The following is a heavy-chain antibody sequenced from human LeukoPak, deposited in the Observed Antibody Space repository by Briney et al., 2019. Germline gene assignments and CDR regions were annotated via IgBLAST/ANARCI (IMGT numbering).Heavy chain of an antibody. CDR3: AREFRGYSYGPFYYYYYMDV. D-gene: IGHD5-18*01. CDR1: GFTFSSYW. Sequence: GGSLRLSCAASGFTFSSYWMSWVRQAPGKGLEWVANIKQDGSEKYYVDSVKGRFTISRDNAKNSLYLQMNSLRAEDTAVYYCAREFRGYSYGPFYYYYYMDVWGKGTTVTVSS. V-gene: IGHV3-7*01. J-gene: IGHJ6*03. CDR2: IKQDGSEK.